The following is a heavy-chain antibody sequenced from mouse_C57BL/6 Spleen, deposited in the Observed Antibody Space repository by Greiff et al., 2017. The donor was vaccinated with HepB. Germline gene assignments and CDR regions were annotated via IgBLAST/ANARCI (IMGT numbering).Heavy chain of an antibody. CDR1: GYAFSSYW. CDR3: ATTVVAPYAMDY. Sequence: VQLQQSGAELVKPGASVKISCKASGYAFSSYWMNWVKQRPGKGLEWIGQIYPGDGDTNYNGKFKGKATLTADKSSSTAYMQLSSLTSEDSAVYFCATTVVAPYAMDYWGQGTSVTVSS. CDR2: IYPGDGDT. V-gene: IGHV1-80*01. J-gene: IGHJ4*01. D-gene: IGHD1-1*01.